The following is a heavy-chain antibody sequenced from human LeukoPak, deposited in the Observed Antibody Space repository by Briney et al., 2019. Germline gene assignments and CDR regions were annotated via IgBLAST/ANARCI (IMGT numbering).Heavy chain of an antibody. J-gene: IGHJ5*02. V-gene: IGHV3-21*01. CDR3: ARVLLGSWDWFDP. CDR2: ISSSSSYI. D-gene: IGHD3-10*01. CDR1: GFTFSSYS. Sequence: GGSLRLSCAASGFTFSSYSMNWVRQAPGKGLEWVSSISSSSSYIYYADSVKGRFTISRDNAKNTLYLQMNSLRAEDTAVYYCARVLLGSWDWFDPWGQGTLVTVSS.